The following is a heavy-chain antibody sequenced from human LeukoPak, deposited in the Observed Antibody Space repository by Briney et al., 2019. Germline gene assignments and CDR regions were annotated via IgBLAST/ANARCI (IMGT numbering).Heavy chain of an antibody. J-gene: IGHJ5*02. CDR1: GYRFTSYW. D-gene: IGHD1-26*01. CDR2: IYPGDSDT. CDR3: ARFSSGSYNWFDP. V-gene: IGHV5-51*01. Sequence: GESLQISFKGSGYRFTSYWIGWVRPMPGKGLEWMGIIYPGDSDTRYSPSFQGQVTISADKSISTAYLQWSSLKASDTAMYYCARFSSGSYNWFDPWGQGTLVTVSS.